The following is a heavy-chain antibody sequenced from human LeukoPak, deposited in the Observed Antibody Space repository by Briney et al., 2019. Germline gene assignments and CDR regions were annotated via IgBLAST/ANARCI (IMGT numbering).Heavy chain of an antibody. J-gene: IGHJ4*02. V-gene: IGHV3-7*01. CDR1: GFTVTSYA. Sequence: GGSLRLSCAASGFTVTSYAMNWVRQAPGKGLEWVANIKQDGSEKYYVDSVKGRFTISRDNAKNSLYLQMNSLRAEDTAVYYCARERHFDYWGQGTLVTVSS. CDR3: ARERHFDY. CDR2: IKQDGSEK.